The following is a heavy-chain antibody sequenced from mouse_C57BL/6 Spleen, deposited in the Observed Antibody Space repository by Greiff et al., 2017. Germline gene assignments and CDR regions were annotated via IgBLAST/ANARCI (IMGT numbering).Heavy chain of an antibody. Sequence: QVQLQQSGPELVKPGASVKLSCKASGYTFTSYDINWVKQRPGQGLEWIGWIYPRDGSTKYNEKFKGKATLTVDTSSSTAYMELHSLTSEDSAVYFCARPHYYGSSHYYAMDYWGQGTSVTVSS. J-gene: IGHJ4*01. D-gene: IGHD1-1*01. CDR2: IYPRDGST. V-gene: IGHV1-85*01. CDR3: ARPHYYGSSHYYAMDY. CDR1: GYTFTSYD.